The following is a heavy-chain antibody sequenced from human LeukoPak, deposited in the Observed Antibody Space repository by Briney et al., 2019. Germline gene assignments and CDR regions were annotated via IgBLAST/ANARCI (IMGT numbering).Heavy chain of an antibody. D-gene: IGHD3-22*01. Sequence: SETLSLTCTVSGGSISSYYWSWIRQPPGKGLVWIGYIYYSGSTNYNPSLKSRVTISVDTSKNQFSLKLSSVTAADTAVYYCARRYYDSSGYYYDYWGQGTLVTVSS. CDR2: IYYSGST. J-gene: IGHJ4*02. CDR1: GGSISSYY. V-gene: IGHV4-59*08. CDR3: ARRYYDSSGYYYDY.